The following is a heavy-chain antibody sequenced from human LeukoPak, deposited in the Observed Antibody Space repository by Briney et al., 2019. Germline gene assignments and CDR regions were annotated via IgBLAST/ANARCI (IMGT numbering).Heavy chain of an antibody. CDR1: GGSFSGYY. V-gene: IGHV4-34*01. CDR2: INHSGST. CDR3: ARHRVSRFDP. Sequence: SETLSLTCAVYGGSFSGYYWSWIRQPPGKGLEWIGEINHSGSTNYNPSLKSRVTISVDTSKNQFSLKLSSVTAADTAVYYCARHRVSRFDPWGQGTLVTVSS. J-gene: IGHJ5*02. D-gene: IGHD1-14*01.